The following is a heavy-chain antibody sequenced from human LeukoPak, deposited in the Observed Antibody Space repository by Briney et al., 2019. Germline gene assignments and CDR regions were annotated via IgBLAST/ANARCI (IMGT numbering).Heavy chain of an antibody. CDR3: ARSHGTGWYGLDF. CDR2: ISYSGTT. CDR1: GGSISSSSVY. D-gene: IGHD6-19*01. V-gene: IGHV4-39*07. J-gene: IGHJ4*02. Sequence: SETLSLTCTVSGGSISSSSVYWAWIRQPPGKGLEWIGSISYSGTTYYNPSLKSRVTISLDTSKNQFSLQVRSVTAADTAVYYCARSHGTGWYGLDFWGQGTLVTVSS.